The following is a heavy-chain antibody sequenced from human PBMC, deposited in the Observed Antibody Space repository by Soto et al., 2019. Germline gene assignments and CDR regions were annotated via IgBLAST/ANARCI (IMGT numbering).Heavy chain of an antibody. CDR3: ASNQKGPYTGMDV. Sequence: QVQLVQSGAEVKKPGASVKVSCKASGYIFTNYDMHWVRQAPGQRLEWMGRIIGGNGDTKYSQKFQDRVTFTRDTPASTAYMDLSSLTSEDTAVYYCASNQKGPYTGMDVCGQGTTVTVSS. CDR1: GYIFTNYD. J-gene: IGHJ6*02. CDR2: IIGGNGDT. V-gene: IGHV1-3*01. D-gene: IGHD5-18*01.